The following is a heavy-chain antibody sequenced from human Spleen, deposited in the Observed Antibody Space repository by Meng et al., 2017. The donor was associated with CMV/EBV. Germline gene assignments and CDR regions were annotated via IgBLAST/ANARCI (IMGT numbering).Heavy chain of an antibody. J-gene: IGHJ5*02. V-gene: IGHV3-74*03. D-gene: IGHD3-22*01. CDR3: TRGGYYDAFDP. Sequence: VQVVESGGGLVQVGGSLRLSCVASGFTFSSYWMYWVRQAPGKGLVWVSRIDYDGNRITYADSVKGRFTISRDNAKNTVYLQMNSLRVEDTAVYHCTRGGYYDAFDPWGQGTLVTVSS. CDR1: GFTFSSYW. CDR2: IDYDGNRI.